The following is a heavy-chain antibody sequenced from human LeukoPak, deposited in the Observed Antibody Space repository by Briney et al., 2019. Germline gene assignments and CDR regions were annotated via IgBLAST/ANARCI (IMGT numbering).Heavy chain of an antibody. CDR1: GFSLSTGGVG. Sequence: SGPTLVNPTQTLTLTCTFSGFSLSTGGVGVGWIRQPPGKALEWLALIYWNDDKSYSPSLKSRLTITKDTSKNQVVLTMTNMDPVDTATYYCAHVKIETYYDYVWGSYRPNPYFDYWGQGTLVTVSS. CDR3: AHVKIETYYDYVWGSYRPNPYFDY. V-gene: IGHV2-5*01. J-gene: IGHJ4*02. D-gene: IGHD3-16*02. CDR2: IYWNDDK.